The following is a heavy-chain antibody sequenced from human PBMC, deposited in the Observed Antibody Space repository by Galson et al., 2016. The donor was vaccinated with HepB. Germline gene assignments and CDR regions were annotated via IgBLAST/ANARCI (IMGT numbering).Heavy chain of an antibody. CDR3: ARSPDRITLTVGDMDV. V-gene: IGHV5-10-1*01. D-gene: IGHD3-22*01. CDR2: IDPSDSYT. Sequence: QSGAEVKKPGESLRISCKGSGYSFNNYWINWVRQMPGKGLEWMGRIDPSDSYTSYSPSFQGHVTISADKSISTAYLQWSSLKASDTAMYYCARSPDRITLTVGDMDVWGKGTPVTVSS. J-gene: IGHJ6*03. CDR1: GYSFNNYW.